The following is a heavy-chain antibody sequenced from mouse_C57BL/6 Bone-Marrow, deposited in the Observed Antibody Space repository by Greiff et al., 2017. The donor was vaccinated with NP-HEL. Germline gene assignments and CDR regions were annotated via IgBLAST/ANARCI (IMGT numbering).Heavy chain of an antibody. CDR1: GFTFSDAW. Sequence: EVQLQESGGGLVQPGGSMKLSCAASGFTFSDAWMDWVRQSPEKGLEWVAEIRNKANNHATYYAVSVKGRFTISRDESKSSVYLQMNSLRAEDTGIYYCTRRGSRYFDVWGTGTTVTVSS. V-gene: IGHV6-6*01. CDR2: IRNKANNHAT. CDR3: TRRGSRYFDV. J-gene: IGHJ1*03.